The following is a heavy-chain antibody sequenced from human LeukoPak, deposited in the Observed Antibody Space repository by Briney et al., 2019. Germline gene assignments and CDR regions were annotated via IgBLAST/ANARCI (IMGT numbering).Heavy chain of an antibody. CDR1: GYTFTSYG. CDR2: ISAYNGNT. D-gene: IGHD5-18*01. V-gene: IGHV1-18*01. CDR3: ARVFSSQGLYSYGYVWSLGEYGMDV. Sequence: GASVKVSCKASGYTFTSYGISWVRQAPGQGLEWMGWISAYNGNTNYAQKLQGRVTMTTDTSTSTAYMELRSLRSDDTAVYYCARVFSSQGLYSYGYVWSLGEYGMDVWGQGTTVTVSS. J-gene: IGHJ6*02.